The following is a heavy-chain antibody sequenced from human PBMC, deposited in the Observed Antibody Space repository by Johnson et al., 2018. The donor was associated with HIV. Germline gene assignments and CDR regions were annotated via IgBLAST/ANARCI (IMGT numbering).Heavy chain of an antibody. CDR3: ARVQGDRGAYDAFAI. J-gene: IGHJ3*02. CDR2: INSDGSST. D-gene: IGHD3-10*01. CDR1: GFTFSSYG. Sequence: QVQLMESGGGVVQPGRSLRLSCAASGFTFSSYGMHWVRQAPGKGLVWVSRINSDGSSTSYADSVKGRFTISRDNSKTTLYLQMNSLRVEDTALYYCARVQGDRGAYDAFAIWGQGTMVTVSS. V-gene: IGHV3-NL1*01.